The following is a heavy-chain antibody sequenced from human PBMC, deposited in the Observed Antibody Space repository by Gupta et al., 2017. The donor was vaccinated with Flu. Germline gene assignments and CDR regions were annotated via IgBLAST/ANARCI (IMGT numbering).Heavy chain of an antibody. CDR3: ARASGDSSAYYNRYYFDY. CDR2: IIAIFGTT. V-gene: IGHV1-69*01. J-gene: IGHJ4*02. CDR1: GGTFNKFA. D-gene: IGHD3-22*01. Sequence: QVQLVQSGAEVKKPGSSVKVSCKASGGTFNKFAISWVRQAPGQGLEWMGGIIAIFGTTNYAQKFQDRVTITADEFTSTAYMELSSLRSEDTAVYYCARASGDSSAYYNRYYFDYWGQGTPVTVSS.